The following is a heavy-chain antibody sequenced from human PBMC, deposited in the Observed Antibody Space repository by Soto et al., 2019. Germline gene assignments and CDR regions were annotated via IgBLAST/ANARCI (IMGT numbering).Heavy chain of an antibody. V-gene: IGHV3-33*01. J-gene: IGHJ4*02. CDR2: TWYDGSNQ. Sequence: GGSLRLSCAASGFTFSTYGMHWVRQAPGKGLEWVAVTWYDGSNQYYADSVKGRFTISRDNSKNSLFLQMNSLKVEDTGVYYCARDGMVAPRSWVDYWGQGTLVTV. CDR1: GFTFSTYG. D-gene: IGHD2-15*01. CDR3: ARDGMVAPRSWVDY.